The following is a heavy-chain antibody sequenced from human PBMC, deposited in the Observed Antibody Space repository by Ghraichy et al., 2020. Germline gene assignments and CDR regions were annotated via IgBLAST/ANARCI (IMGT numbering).Heavy chain of an antibody. CDR2: ISSSSSYI. V-gene: IGHV3-21*01. J-gene: IGHJ6*02. Sequence: GGSLRLSCAASGFTFSSYSMNWVRQAPGKGLEWVSSISSSSSYIYYADSVKGRFTISRDNAKNSLYLQMNSLRAEDTAVYYCAREGLEYYGSGSYSYYYGMDVWGQGTTVTVSS. CDR3: AREGLEYYGSGSYSYYYGMDV. CDR1: GFTFSSYS. D-gene: IGHD3-10*01.